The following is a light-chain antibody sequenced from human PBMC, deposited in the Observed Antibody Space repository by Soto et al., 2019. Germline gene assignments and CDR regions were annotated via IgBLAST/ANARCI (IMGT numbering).Light chain of an antibody. J-gene: IGKJ3*01. V-gene: IGKV1-27*01. CDR1: QGITNY. CDR2: AAS. CDR3: QKYDRAPFT. Sequence: EIQMTQFPSSLSVFGGERVTITCRASQGITNYLAWYQQKPGKVPKLLIYAASTLQSGVPSRFSGSGSGTDFTLTINSVQPEDVATYYCQKYDRAPFTFGPGTKVDFK.